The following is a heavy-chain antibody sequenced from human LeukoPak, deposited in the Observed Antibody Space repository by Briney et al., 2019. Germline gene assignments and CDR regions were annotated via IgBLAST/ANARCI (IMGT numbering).Heavy chain of an antibody. CDR1: GYSISRGYY. V-gene: IGHV4-38-2*01. CDR3: ARGDPVYLCMDV. J-gene: IGHJ6*04. Sequence: SETLSLTCGVSGYSISRGYYWGWVRQPPGKGLEWIGSIYQSGSTYYNPSLKSRLTMSVDTSKNQFSQNLSSVTAADTAIYYCARGDPVYLCMDVWGKGTTVTVSS. D-gene: IGHD3-9*01. CDR2: IYQSGST.